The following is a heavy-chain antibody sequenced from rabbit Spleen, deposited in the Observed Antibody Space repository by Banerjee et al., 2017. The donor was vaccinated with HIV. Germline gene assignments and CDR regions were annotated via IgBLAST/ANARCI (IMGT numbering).Heavy chain of an antibody. CDR2: VYTDGGKN. CDR1: GFSFSSGYD. V-gene: IGHV1S45*01. Sequence: QEQLVESGGGLVKPGASLTLICEASGFSFSSGYDMAWVRHAPGKGLEWIGFVYTDGGKNYYASWAKDRFTISKTSSTTVTLQVTSLTAADTATYFCTRDDGSGHYIDGYFNLWGPGTLVTV. CDR3: TRDDGSGHYIDGYFNL. J-gene: IGHJ4*01. D-gene: IGHD1-1*01.